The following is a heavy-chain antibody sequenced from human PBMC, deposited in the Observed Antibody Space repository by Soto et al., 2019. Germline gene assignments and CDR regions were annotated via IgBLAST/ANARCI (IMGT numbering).Heavy chain of an antibody. Sequence: GGSLRLSCAASGFTFDDYAMQWVRQAPGKGLEWVSGISWNSGSIGYADSVKGRFTISRDNAKNSLYRQMNSLRAEDTALYYCAKAMQTGGYYYYGMDVWGQGTTVTVSS. D-gene: IGHD3-10*01. CDR2: ISWNSGSI. CDR1: GFTFDDYA. V-gene: IGHV3-9*01. CDR3: AKAMQTGGYYYYGMDV. J-gene: IGHJ6*02.